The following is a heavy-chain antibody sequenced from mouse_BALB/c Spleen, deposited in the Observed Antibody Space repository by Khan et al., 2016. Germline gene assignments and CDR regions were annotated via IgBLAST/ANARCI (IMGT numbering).Heavy chain of an antibody. D-gene: IGHD1-1*01. CDR2: INPNSDYV. CDR1: GHTFINYT. V-gene: IGHV1-4*01. Sequence: QVQLQQSGAELVRPGASVKMSCTSSGHTFINYTMHWVKQTPGQGLEWIGFINPNSDYVIYNQKFKDKATLTADSSSSTAYMQLSSLTSEDSAVYYCEREFDVSCYFLCWGQGTLVTVSA. J-gene: IGHJ3*01. CDR3: EREFDVSCYFLC.